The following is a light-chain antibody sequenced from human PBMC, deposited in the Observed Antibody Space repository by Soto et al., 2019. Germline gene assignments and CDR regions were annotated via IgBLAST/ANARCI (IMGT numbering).Light chain of an antibody. CDR3: QQYNTYPYT. Sequence: DIQMTQSPSTLSASVGDRVTITCRDSQTISSWLAWYQQKPGKAPKLLIYKASSLESVVPSRFSGSGSGTEFTLTISSLHPDDFATYYCQQYNTYPYTFGQGTKLEIK. CDR1: QTISSW. CDR2: KAS. V-gene: IGKV1-5*03. J-gene: IGKJ2*01.